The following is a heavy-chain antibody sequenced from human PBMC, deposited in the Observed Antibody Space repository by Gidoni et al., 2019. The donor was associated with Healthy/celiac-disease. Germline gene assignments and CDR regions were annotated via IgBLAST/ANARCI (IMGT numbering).Heavy chain of an antibody. CDR2: IFANDEK. V-gene: IGHV2-26*01. D-gene: IGHD3-3*01. J-gene: IGHJ3*02. Sequence: QVTLKESGPVLVKPTETVTLTSTVSVFSLSTARMGVSWIRQPPGKALEWLAHIFANDEKSYRTSLKSRLNISKDTSKSQVVLTMTNMDPVDTATYYCERDYDFWSGYHTPSAFDIWGQGTMVTVSS. CDR1: VFSLSTARMG. CDR3: ERDYDFWSGYHTPSAFDI.